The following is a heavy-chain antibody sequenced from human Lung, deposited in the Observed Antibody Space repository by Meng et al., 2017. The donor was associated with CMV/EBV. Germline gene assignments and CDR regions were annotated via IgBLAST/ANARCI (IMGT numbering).Heavy chain of an antibody. CDR1: GLTFTDHY. V-gene: IGHV3-11*01. J-gene: IGHJ4*02. D-gene: IGHD2-8*01. CDR3: ATRNGVH. CDR2: ISSSARSL. Sequence: GGSLRLSCAASGLTFTDHYMTWIRQTPAKTLEWVSYISSSARSLYYADSVKGRFTISRNNSKNSVYLQMNSLRADDTAVYFCATRNGVHWGQGTPVTVSS.